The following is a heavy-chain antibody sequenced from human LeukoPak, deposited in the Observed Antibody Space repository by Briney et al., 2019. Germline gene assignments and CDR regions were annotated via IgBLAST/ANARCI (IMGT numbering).Heavy chain of an antibody. CDR2: ISGDGGST. CDR1: GFSFSIYT. Sequence: GGSLRLSCAASGFSFSIYTMAWVRQAPGGGLEWVAGISGDGGSTSYADSVKGRFTISRDNSKNTLYLQMNSLRAEDTAVYYCARDSAVATYYGVDVWGQGTTVTVSS. J-gene: IGHJ6*02. V-gene: IGHV3-23*01. CDR3: ARDSAVATYYGVDV. D-gene: IGHD6-19*01.